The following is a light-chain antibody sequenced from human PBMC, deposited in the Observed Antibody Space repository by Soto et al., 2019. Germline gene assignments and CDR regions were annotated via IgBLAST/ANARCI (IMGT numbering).Light chain of an antibody. J-gene: IGKJ1*01. CDR2: KAS. CDR3: QQYNGYPWT. CDR1: QSISYW. Sequence: DIQMTQSPSTLSASVGDRVAITCRASQSISYWLAWYQQKPGRAPNLLIYKASNLQTGVSSRFSGSGSATEFTLTIHSLQPDDFATYYCQQYNGYPWTFGQGTKVEIK. V-gene: IGKV1-5*03.